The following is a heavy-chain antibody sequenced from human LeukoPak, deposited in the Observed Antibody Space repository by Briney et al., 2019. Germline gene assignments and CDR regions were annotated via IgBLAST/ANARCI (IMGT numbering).Heavy chain of an antibody. CDR1: GFTFSCYG. Sequence: GGSLRLSCAASGFTFSCYGMHWVRQAPGKGLEWVAFIRYDGSNKYYADSVKGRFTISRDNSKNTLYLQMNSLRAEDTAVYYCAKEFPLLRYCSGGTCHAGDSWGQATLVTVSS. D-gene: IGHD2-15*01. J-gene: IGHJ4*02. CDR3: AKEFPLLRYCSGGTCHAGDS. CDR2: IRYDGSNK. V-gene: IGHV3-30*02.